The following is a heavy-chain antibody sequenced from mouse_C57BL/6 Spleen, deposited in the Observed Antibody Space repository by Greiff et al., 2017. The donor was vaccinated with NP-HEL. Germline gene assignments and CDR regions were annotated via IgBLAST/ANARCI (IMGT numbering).Heavy chain of an antibody. J-gene: IGHJ1*03. V-gene: IGHV3-8*01. CDR3: ARYPSDTHWYFDV. CDR2: ISYSGST. CDR1: GYSITSDY. Sequence: EVQLQESGPGLAKPSQTLSLTCSVTGYSITSDYWNWIRKFPGNKLEYMGYISYSGSTYYNPSLKSRNSITRDTSKNQDYLQLNSVTTEDTATYYGARYPSDTHWYFDVWGTGTTVTVSS.